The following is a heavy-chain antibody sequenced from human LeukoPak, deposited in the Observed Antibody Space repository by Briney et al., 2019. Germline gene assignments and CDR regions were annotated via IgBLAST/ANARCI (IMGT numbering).Heavy chain of an antibody. CDR1: GFTFSSYA. Sequence: GGSLRLSCAASGFTFSSYAMSWVRQAPGKGLEWVAVISYDGSNKYYADSVKGRFTISRDNSKNTLFLQMNSLRAEDTAVYYCARDHLFFDYWGQGTLVTVSS. CDR2: ISYDGSNK. V-gene: IGHV3-30-3*01. J-gene: IGHJ4*02. CDR3: ARDHLFFDY.